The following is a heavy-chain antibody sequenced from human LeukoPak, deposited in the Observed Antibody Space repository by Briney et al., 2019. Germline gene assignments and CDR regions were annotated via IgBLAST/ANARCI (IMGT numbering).Heavy chain of an antibody. CDR3: AKEGSNWNAEFFDY. V-gene: IGHV3-23*01. CDR2: ISGSGAAT. D-gene: IGHD1-1*01. J-gene: IGHJ4*02. CDR1: GFTFSNYA. Sequence: GGSLRLSCAASGFTFSNYAMNWVRQAPGKGLEWVSAISGSGAATFNADSVKGRFTISRDNSKNTLYLHMNSLRAEDSAVYYCAKEGSNWNAEFFDYWGRGTLVTVSS.